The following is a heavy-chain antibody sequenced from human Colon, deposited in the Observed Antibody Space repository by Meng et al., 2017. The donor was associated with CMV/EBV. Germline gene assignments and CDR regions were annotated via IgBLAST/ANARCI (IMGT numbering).Heavy chain of an antibody. D-gene: IGHD3-22*01. Sequence: MHWVRPAPAQRLEWLGWINVVDGDTKYSQEFQGRVTITRDTSASTAFMELSSLRSEDTAVYYCARARYYDNSGYYYWYFDLWGRGALVTVSS. CDR2: INVVDGDT. CDR3: ARARYYDNSGYYYWYFDL. V-gene: IGHV1-3*01. J-gene: IGHJ2*01.